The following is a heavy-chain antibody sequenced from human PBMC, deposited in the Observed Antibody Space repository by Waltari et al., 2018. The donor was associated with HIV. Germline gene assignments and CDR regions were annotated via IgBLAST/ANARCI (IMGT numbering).Heavy chain of an antibody. J-gene: IGHJ4*02. CDR1: GYTFTSYA. D-gene: IGHD1-26*01. CDR2: INAGNGNT. V-gene: IGHV1-3*01. Sequence: QVQLVQSGAEVKKPGASVKVSCKASGYTFTSYAMHWVRQAPGQRLEWMGWINAGNGNTKYSQKFQGRVTITRDTSASTAYMELSSLRSEDTAVYYCARDVGAQTNIDYWGQGTLVTVSS. CDR3: ARDVGAQTNIDY.